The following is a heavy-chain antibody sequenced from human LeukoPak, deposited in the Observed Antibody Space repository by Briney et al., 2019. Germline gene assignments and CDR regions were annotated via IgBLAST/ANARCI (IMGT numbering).Heavy chain of an antibody. CDR1: GNTFTSYY. CDR2: INPSGGRT. V-gene: IGHV1-46*01. Sequence: ASVKVSCKASGNTFTSYYMHWVRQAPGQGLEWMGIINPSGGRTNYAQKFQGRVTMTRDTSTSAVYMEVSSLRSEDTAMYYCARDNTAGGPFDYWSQGTLVTVSS. D-gene: IGHD6-13*01. J-gene: IGHJ4*02. CDR3: ARDNTAGGPFDY.